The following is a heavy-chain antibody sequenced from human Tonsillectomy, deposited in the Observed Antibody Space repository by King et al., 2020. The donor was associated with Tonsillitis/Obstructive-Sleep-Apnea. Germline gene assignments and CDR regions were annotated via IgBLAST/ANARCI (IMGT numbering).Heavy chain of an antibody. V-gene: IGHV3-30*04. CDR3: AREGDILTGSNYYYYIDV. CDR2: ISYDGTYK. J-gene: IGHJ6*03. Sequence: VQLVESGGGVVQPGRSLRLSCVASGFSFSDYAMHWVRQAPGKGLEWVAVISYDGTYKYYADSLKGRFTISRDNSKNTLYLQMNSLRADDTAVHYCAREGDILTGSNYYYYIDVWGKGTTVTVS. D-gene: IGHD3-9*01. CDR1: GFSFSDYA.